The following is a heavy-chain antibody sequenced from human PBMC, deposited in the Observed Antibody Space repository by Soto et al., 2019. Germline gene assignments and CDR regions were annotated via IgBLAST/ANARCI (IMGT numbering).Heavy chain of an antibody. Sequence: QVRLQESGPGLVKPSETLSLTCTVSGVSISPYYWSWIRQPPGKGLEWIGYIYYSGTTSYNPSLKSRVTISVDTSKNQFSLKLNSVTAADTGVYYCARYRHSSGYWGQGTLVTVCS. CDR2: IYYSGTT. D-gene: IGHD6-19*01. CDR3: ARYRHSSGY. J-gene: IGHJ4*02. CDR1: GVSISPYY. V-gene: IGHV4-59*01.